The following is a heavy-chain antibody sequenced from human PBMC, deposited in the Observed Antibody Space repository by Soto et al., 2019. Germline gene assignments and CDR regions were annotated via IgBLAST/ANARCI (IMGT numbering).Heavy chain of an antibody. Sequence: LTCAVYGGSFSGYYWSWIRQPPGKGLEWIGEINHSGSTNYNPSLKSRVTISVDTSKNQFSLKLSSVTAADTAVYYCVGGSGSYSFYYYYYMDVWGKGTTFTVS. D-gene: IGHD3-10*01. V-gene: IGHV4-34*01. CDR2: INHSGST. CDR3: VGGSGSYSFYYYYYMDV. J-gene: IGHJ6*03. CDR1: GGSFSGYY.